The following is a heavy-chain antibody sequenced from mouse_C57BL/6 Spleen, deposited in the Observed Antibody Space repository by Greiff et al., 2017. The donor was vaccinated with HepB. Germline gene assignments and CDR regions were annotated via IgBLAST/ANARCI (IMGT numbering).Heavy chain of an antibody. V-gene: IGHV1-82*01. D-gene: IGHD1-1*01. J-gene: IGHJ2*01. CDR1: GYAFSSSW. CDR3: ARRYGSSLFDY. Sequence: VKLQESGPELVKPGASVKISCKASGYAFSSSWMNWVKQRPGKGLEWIGRIYPGDGDTNYNGKFKGKATLTADKSSSTAYMQLSSLTSEDSAVYFCARRYGSSLFDYWGQGTTLTVSS. CDR2: IYPGDGDT.